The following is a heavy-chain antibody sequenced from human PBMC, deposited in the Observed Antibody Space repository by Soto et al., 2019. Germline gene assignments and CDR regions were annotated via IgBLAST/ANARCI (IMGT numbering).Heavy chain of an antibody. J-gene: IGHJ4*02. D-gene: IGHD1-26*01. V-gene: IGHV3-9*01. Sequence: EVQLVESGGGLVQPGRSLRLSCAASGFTFDDYAMHWVRQAPGKGLEWVSGISWNSGSIGYADSVKGRFTISRDNAKNSLYLQMNSLRAEDTALYYCAKGGDYFDYWGQVTLVTVSS. CDR3: AKGGDYFDY. CDR2: ISWNSGSI. CDR1: GFTFDDYA.